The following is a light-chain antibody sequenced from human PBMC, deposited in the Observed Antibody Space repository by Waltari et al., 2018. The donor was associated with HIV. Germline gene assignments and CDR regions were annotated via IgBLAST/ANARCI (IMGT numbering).Light chain of an antibody. V-gene: IGKV4-1*01. CDR2: WAS. CDR3: QQYFSLPWT. Sequence: DIVMTQYQDSLPVSLGEEVTIACKSSCTVSYHSKRKMYLAWYQRKTGKPPKLPFPWASPRESGVPDRFTASGSGTNFTLTIRSLHAEDVATYFCQQYFSLPWTFGQGTKVEIK. J-gene: IGKJ1*01. CDR1: CTVSYHSKRKMY.